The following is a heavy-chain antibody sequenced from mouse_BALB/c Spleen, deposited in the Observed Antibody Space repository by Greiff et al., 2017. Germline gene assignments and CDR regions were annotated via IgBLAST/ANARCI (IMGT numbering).Heavy chain of an antibody. J-gene: IGHJ4*01. V-gene: IGHV1-14*01. CDR1: GYTFTSYV. D-gene: IGHD2-2*01. Sequence: VQLQQSGPELVKPGASVKMSCKASGYTFTSYVMHWVKQKPGQGLEWIGYINPYNDGTKYNEKFKGKATLTSDKSSSTAYMELSSLTSEDSAVYYCARSEGYDFYYYAMDYWGQGTSVTVSS. CDR2: INPYNDGT. CDR3: ARSEGYDFYYYAMDY.